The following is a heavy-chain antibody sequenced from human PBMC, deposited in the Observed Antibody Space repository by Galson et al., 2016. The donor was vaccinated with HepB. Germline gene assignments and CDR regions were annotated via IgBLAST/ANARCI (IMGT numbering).Heavy chain of an antibody. CDR3: AGGFLGRTLVAEFDP. D-gene: IGHD6-19*01. J-gene: IGHJ5*02. V-gene: IGHV1-2*02. CDR2: INPNSGGT. Sequence: SVKVSCKASGYPFTGYYMHWVRQAPGQGLEWMGWINPNSGGTNYAQKFQGRVTMTRDTSISTAYMELSRLRSDETAVYYCAGGFLGRTLVAEFDPWGQGTLVTVSS. CDR1: GYPFTGYY.